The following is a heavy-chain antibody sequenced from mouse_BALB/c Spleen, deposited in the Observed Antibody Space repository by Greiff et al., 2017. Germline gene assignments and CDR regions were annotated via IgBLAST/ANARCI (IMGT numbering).Heavy chain of an antibody. Sequence: VQLKQSGPGLVKPSQSLSLTCSVTGYSITSGYYWNWIRQFPGNKLEWMGYISYDGSNNYNPSLKNRISITRDTSKNQFFLKLNSVTTEDTATYYCAREGYDYDGLAMDYWGQGTSVTVSS. D-gene: IGHD2-4*01. CDR1: GYSITSGYY. CDR2: ISYDGSN. CDR3: AREGYDYDGLAMDY. J-gene: IGHJ4*01. V-gene: IGHV3-6*02.